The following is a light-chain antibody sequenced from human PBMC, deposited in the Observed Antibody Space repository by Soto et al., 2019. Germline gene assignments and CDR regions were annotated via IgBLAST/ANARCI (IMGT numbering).Light chain of an antibody. CDR1: SSNIGAGYD. J-gene: IGLJ1*01. CDR3: QSYDTSLRAYV. Sequence: QSMLTQPPSVSGAPGQRVTISCTGSSSNIGAGYDLHWYQQLPGTAPKLLIYDNTNRPSGVPDRFSGSKSGTSASLAITGLQAEDEADYYCQSYDTSLRAYVFGTGTKLTVL. CDR2: DNT. V-gene: IGLV1-40*01.